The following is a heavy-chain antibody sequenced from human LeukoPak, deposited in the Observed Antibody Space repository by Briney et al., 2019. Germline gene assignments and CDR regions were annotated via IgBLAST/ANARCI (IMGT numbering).Heavy chain of an antibody. D-gene: IGHD3-22*01. Sequence: PGGSLRLSCAASGFTLDDYAMHWVRQAPGKGLEWVSGISWNSGSIGYADSVKGRFTISRDNAKNSLYLQMNSLRAEDTAVYYCAKDGPGYYDSSGYYSSWGQGTLVTVSS. CDR2: ISWNSGSI. CDR3: AKDGPGYYDSSGYYSS. V-gene: IGHV3-9*01. CDR1: GFTLDDYA. J-gene: IGHJ4*02.